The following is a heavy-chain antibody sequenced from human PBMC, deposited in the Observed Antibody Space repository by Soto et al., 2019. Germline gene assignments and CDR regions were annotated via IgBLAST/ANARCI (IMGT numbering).Heavy chain of an antibody. D-gene: IGHD5-18*01. J-gene: IGHJ5*02. V-gene: IGHV4-39*01. CDR2: IYYSGST. CDR3: ARQAVQLWSFFIRGGVEPHFGRFDP. CDR1: GGSISSSSYY. Sequence: SETLSLTCTVSGGSISSSSYYWGWIRQPPGKGLEWIGSIYYSGSTYYNPSLKSRVTISVETSKNQFSLKLSSVTAADTAVYYCARQAVQLWSFFIRGGVEPHFGRFDPWGQGTLVTVSS.